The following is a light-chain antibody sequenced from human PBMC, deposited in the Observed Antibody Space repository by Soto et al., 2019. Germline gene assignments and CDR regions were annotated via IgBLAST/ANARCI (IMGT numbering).Light chain of an antibody. Sequence: DIQMTQSPSTLSASVGDRVTITCRASQSVSSWLAWYQQKPGKPPKLLIYKASTLDSGVPSRFSGSGSGTEFTLTSSSLHHDDVATYSCQQYIRYLYTFGQGTKLEIK. CDR3: QQYIRYLYT. CDR1: QSVSSW. CDR2: KAS. J-gene: IGKJ2*01. V-gene: IGKV1-5*03.